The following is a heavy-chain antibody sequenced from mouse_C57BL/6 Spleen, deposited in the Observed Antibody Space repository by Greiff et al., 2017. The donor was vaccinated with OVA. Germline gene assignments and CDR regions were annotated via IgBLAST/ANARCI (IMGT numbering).Heavy chain of an antibody. J-gene: IGHJ1*03. CDR1: GYTFTSYW. CDR2: IDPSDSET. Sequence: VQLQQPGAELVRPGSSVKLSCKASGYTFTSYWMHWVKQRPIQGLEWIGNIDPSDSETHYNQKFKDKATLTVDKSSSTAYMQLSSLTSEDSAVYYCARGGRDWHFDVWGTGTTVTVSS. V-gene: IGHV1-52*01. CDR3: ARGGRDWHFDV. D-gene: IGHD3-1*01.